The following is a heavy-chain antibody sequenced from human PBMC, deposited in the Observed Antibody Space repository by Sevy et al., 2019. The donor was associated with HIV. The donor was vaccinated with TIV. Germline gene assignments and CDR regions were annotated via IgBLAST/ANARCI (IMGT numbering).Heavy chain of an antibody. D-gene: IGHD2-15*01. Sequence: GGSLRLSCAASGFTFSSSGMHWVRQAPGKGLEWVAVIWYDGSNIYYADSVKGRFTISRDNTKNTLYLQMNSLRAEDTAVYYCASEVQYCSGGSCYTVEYFQHWGQGTLVTVS. CDR2: IWYDGSNI. J-gene: IGHJ1*01. CDR1: GFTFSSSG. V-gene: IGHV3-33*08. CDR3: ASEVQYCSGGSCYTVEYFQH.